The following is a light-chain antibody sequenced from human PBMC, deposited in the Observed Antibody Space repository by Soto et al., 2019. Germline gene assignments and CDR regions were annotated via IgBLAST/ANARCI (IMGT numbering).Light chain of an antibody. Sequence: QSALTQPASVSGSPGQSITISCTGTTSDVGRYNYVSWHQQHPGKAPKLLIFDVSNQPSGVSDRFSGSKSGNTASLTISGLKAEDEADYYCNSYTTGTTWVFGGGTKRTVL. V-gene: IGLV2-14*01. CDR1: TSDVGRYNY. CDR3: NSYTTGTTWV. J-gene: IGLJ3*02. CDR2: DVS.